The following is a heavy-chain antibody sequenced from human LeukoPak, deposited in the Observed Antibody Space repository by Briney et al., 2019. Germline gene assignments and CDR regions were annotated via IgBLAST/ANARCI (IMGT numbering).Heavy chain of an antibody. Sequence: GASVKVSCKASGYTFSSYGISWVRQAPGQGLEWMGWISSYNGNTNYAQKLQGRVTMTTDTSTSTAYMELSSLRSEDTAVYYCARVLYVWGSRIVIPFRYWGQGTLVTVSS. J-gene: IGHJ4*02. CDR1: GYTFSSYG. CDR3: ARVLYVWGSRIVIPFRY. D-gene: IGHD3-16*02. CDR2: ISSYNGNT. V-gene: IGHV1-18*01.